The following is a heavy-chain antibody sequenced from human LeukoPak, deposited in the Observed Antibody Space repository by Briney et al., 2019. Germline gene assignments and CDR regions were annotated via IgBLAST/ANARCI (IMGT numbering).Heavy chain of an antibody. CDR1: GFTFSSYS. Sequence: PGGSLRLSCAASGFTFSSYSMNWARQAPGKGLEWVSGINWNGGSTGYADSVKGRFTISRDNAKNSLFLQMNSLRAEDTAVYYCARNPGIAAGRGNFYYMDVWGKGTTVTVSS. D-gene: IGHD6-6*01. CDR2: INWNGGST. CDR3: ARNPGIAAGRGNFYYMDV. V-gene: IGHV3-20*04. J-gene: IGHJ6*03.